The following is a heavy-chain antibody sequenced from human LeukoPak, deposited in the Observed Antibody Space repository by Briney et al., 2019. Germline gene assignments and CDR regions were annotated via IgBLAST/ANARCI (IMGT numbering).Heavy chain of an antibody. CDR1: GFTFSSYW. CDR3: ATDLENPYGMDV. Sequence: EGSLRLSCAASGFTFSSYWMSWVRRAPGKGLEWVANIKQDGSEKYYVDSVKGRFTISRDNAKNSLYLQMNSLRAEDTAVYYCATDLENPYGMDVWGQGTTVTVSS. D-gene: IGHD1-1*01. V-gene: IGHV3-7*01. J-gene: IGHJ6*02. CDR2: IKQDGSEK.